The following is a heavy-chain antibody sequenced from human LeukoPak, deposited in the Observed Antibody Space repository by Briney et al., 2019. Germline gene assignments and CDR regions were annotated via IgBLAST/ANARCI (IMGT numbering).Heavy chain of an antibody. Sequence: PGGSLRLSCAASGFTFSSYWMNWARQAPGKGLEWVASINHNGNVNYYVDSVKGRFTISRDNSKNTLYLQMNSLRAEDTAVYYCTSNFDFWGQGTLVTVSS. CDR3: TSNFDF. V-gene: IGHV3-7*01. J-gene: IGHJ4*02. CDR2: INHNGNVN. CDR1: GFTFSSYW.